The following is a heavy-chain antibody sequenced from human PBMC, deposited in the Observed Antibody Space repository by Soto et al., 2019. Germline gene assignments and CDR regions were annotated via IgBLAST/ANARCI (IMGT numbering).Heavy chain of an antibody. CDR1: GYTFTSYA. CDR3: SRVTANYYGSGSHYYYYMDV. J-gene: IGHJ6*03. CDR2: INAGNGNT. Sequence: ASVKVSCKASGYTFTSYAMHWVRQAPGQRLEWMGWINAGNGNTKYSQKFLGRVTITRDTSASTAYLELSSLRSEDTAVYYCSRVTANYYGSGSHYYYYMDVWGKGTTVTVSS. V-gene: IGHV1-3*01. D-gene: IGHD3-10*01.